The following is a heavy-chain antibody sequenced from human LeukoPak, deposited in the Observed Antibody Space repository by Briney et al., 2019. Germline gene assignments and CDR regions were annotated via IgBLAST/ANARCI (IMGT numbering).Heavy chain of an antibody. J-gene: IGHJ4*02. CDR3: ERDRGGSGDFDY. V-gene: IGHV1-3*03. Sequence: GASVKVSCRASGYTFTNYAMHWVRQAPGERLEWMGWINPGNGDTKYSQEFQDRATITRDTSASTAYMELSSLTPDDMAVYYCERDRGGSGDFDYWGQGTLVNVSS. CDR2: INPGNGDT. CDR1: GYTFTNYA. D-gene: IGHD3-10*01.